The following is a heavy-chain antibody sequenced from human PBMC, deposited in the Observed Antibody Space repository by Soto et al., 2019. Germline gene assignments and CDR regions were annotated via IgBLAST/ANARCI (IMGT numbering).Heavy chain of an antibody. Sequence: SETLSLTCAVSGDSMSSSDYYWGWIRQPPGKGLEWIGSIYYSGSTYYNPSLQSRVAISVDTSNNQFSLKLKSVTAADTAIYYCARRTVNIRTFYSGLKTHCFDYWGQGAPVTVSS. D-gene: IGHD6-19*01. J-gene: IGHJ4*02. V-gene: IGHV4-39*01. CDR1: GDSMSSSDYY. CDR2: IYYSGST. CDR3: ARRTVNIRTFYSGLKTHCFDY.